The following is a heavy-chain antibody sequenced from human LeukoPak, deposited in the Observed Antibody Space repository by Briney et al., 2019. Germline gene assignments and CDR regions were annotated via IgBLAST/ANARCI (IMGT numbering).Heavy chain of an antibody. J-gene: IGHJ4*02. CDR3: AKDRGLLFGEFHDY. D-gene: IGHD3-10*02. V-gene: IGHV3-23*01. Sequence: PGGSLRLSCAATGFTFSSYAMSWVRQAPGKGLEWVSAISGSGGSTYYADSVKGRFTISRDNSKNTLYLQMNSLRAEDTAVYYCAKDRGLLFGEFHDYWGQGTLVTVSS. CDR2: ISGSGGST. CDR1: GFTFSSYA.